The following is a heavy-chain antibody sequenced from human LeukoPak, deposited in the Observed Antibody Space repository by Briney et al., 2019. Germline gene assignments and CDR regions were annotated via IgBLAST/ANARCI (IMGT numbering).Heavy chain of an antibody. CDR1: GGTFSSYA. D-gene: IGHD3-9*01. V-gene: IGHV1-69*13. CDR2: IIPIFGTA. J-gene: IGHJ4*02. Sequence: SVKVSCKASGGTFSSYAISWVRQAPGQGLEWMGGIIPIFGTANYAQKFQGRVTITADESTSTAYMELSRLRSADTAVYYCARSPHILTGENFDYWGQGTLLTVSS. CDR3: ARSPHILTGENFDY.